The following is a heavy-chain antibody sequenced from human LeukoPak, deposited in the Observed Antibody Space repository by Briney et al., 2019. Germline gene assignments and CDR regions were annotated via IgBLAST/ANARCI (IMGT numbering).Heavy chain of an antibody. D-gene: IGHD3-22*01. Sequence: SETLSLTCTVSGGSISSYYWSWIRQPPGKGLEWIGYIYYSGSTNYNPSLKSRVTISVDTSKNQFSLKLSSVTAADTAVYYCASKDDSSGYYGVTYWSQGTLVTVSS. V-gene: IGHV4-59*01. CDR1: GGSISSYY. J-gene: IGHJ4*02. CDR3: ASKDDSSGYYGVTY. CDR2: IYYSGST.